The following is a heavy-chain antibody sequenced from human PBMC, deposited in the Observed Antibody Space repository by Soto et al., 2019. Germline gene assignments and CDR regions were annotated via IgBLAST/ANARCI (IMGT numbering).Heavy chain of an antibody. CDR3: ARDFKDRG. J-gene: IGHJ4*02. CDR2: ISTDGRDT. CDR1: GFTFSSYW. Sequence: EVQVVESGGGLVQPGGSLRLSCVASGFTFSSYWMHWVRQAPGRGLAWVSGISTDGRDTRYADSVKGRFTISRDNAKNTLYLQMNSLRAEDTAVFYCARDFKDRGWGQGTLVTVSS. V-gene: IGHV3-74*01.